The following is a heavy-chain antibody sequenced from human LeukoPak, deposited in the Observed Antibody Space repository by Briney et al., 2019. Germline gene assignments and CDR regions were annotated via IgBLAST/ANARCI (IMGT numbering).Heavy chain of an antibody. CDR1: GGSISSHF. J-gene: IGHJ3*02. Sequence: NSSETLSLTCAVSGGSISSHFWSWIRQPPGKGLEWIGYIYHSVSTNYNPSLKSRVTLSVDTSKNQFSLRLTSVTAADTAVYYCARLIGDAFDTWGQGTMVTVSS. CDR2: IYHSVST. V-gene: IGHV4-59*11. CDR3: ARLIGDAFDT.